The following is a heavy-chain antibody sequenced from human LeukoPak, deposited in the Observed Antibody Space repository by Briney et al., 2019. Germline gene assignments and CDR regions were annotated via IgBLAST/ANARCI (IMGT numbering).Heavy chain of an antibody. CDR2: IRNSGVIT. J-gene: IGHJ4*02. CDR1: GFTFSSYA. Sequence: PGGSLRLSCAASGFTFSSYAMSWVRQAPGKGLERVSAIRNSGVITYYADSVKGRFTISRDNSKNTLHLQMNSLRAEDTAVYYCAKMRPEIVVVAEIDFWGQGTLVTVSS. CDR3: AKMRPEIVVVAEIDF. D-gene: IGHD2-15*01. V-gene: IGHV3-23*01.